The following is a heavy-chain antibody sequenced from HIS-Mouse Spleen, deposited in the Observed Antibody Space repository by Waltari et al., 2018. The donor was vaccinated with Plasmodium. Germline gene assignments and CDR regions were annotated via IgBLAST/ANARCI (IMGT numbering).Heavy chain of an antibody. V-gene: IGHV3-7*01. J-gene: IGHJ2*01. Sequence: EVQLVESGGGLVQPGGSLRLSCAASGFTFSSYWMSWVRQAPGKWLEWVANIKKDGSGKYYVDSVKGRFTISRDNAKNSLYLQMNSLRAEDTAVYYCASSWYWYFDLWGRGTLVTVSS. D-gene: IGHD6-13*01. CDR3: ASSWYWYFDL. CDR2: IKKDGSGK. CDR1: GFTFSSYW.